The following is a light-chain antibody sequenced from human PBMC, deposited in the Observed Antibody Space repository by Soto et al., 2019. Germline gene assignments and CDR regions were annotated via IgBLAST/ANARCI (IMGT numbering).Light chain of an antibody. V-gene: IGKV3-20*01. J-gene: IGKJ1*01. CDR1: QSINTNY. CDR3: QQYGLSPRT. CDR2: EAS. Sequence: EIVLTQSPGTLSLSPGQRVTLSCRAGQSINTNYLAWYQEKPGQAPRLLIYEASSRAAGIPDRFIGSGSGTDFTLTISRLEPEDSAVYYCQQYGLSPRTFGQGTKVDIK.